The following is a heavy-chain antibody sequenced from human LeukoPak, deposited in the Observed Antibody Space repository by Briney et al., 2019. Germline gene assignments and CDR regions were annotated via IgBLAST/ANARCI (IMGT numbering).Heavy chain of an antibody. J-gene: IGHJ4*02. Sequence: GGSLRLSCAASGFTFDDYAMHWVRQAPGKGLEWVSGISWNSGSIGYADSVKGRFTISRDNSKNTLYLQMNSLRAEDTAVYYCARGNSSGWYVYFDYWGQGTLVTASS. CDR3: ARGNSSGWYVYFDY. V-gene: IGHV3-9*01. D-gene: IGHD6-19*01. CDR1: GFTFDDYA. CDR2: ISWNSGSI.